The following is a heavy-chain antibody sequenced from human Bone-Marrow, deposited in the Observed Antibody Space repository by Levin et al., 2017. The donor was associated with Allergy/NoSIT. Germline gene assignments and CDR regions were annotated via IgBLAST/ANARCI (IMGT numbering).Heavy chain of an antibody. V-gene: IGHV3-7*01. D-gene: IGHD2-15*01. Sequence: QPGGSLRLSCAASGFTFSNYWMSWVRQAPGKGLEWVASIKEDGSDKRHMDSVRGRFTISRDNAKNSLYLQMSSLRADDTAVYYCGRGAGWWDHWGQGTLVTVSS. J-gene: IGHJ4*02. CDR2: IKEDGSDK. CDR3: GRGAGWWDH. CDR1: GFTFSNYW.